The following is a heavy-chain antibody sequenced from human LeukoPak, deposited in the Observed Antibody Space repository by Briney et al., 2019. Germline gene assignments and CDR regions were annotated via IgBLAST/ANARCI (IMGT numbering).Heavy chain of an antibody. CDR3: ARDGPGYPPYYYYYMDV. CDR2: ISYDGSNK. V-gene: IGHV3-30-3*01. Sequence: PGGSLRLSCAASGFTFSSYAMHWVRQAPGKGLEWVAVISYDGSNKYYADSVKGRFTISRDNSKNTLYLQMNSLRAGDTAVYYCARDGPGYPPYYYYYMDVWGKGTTVTVSS. J-gene: IGHJ6*03. CDR1: GFTFSSYA. D-gene: IGHD3-16*02.